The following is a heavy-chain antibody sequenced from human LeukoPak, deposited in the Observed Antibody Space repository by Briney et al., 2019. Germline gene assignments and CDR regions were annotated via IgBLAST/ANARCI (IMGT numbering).Heavy chain of an antibody. Sequence: PSQTMSLTCLLSAGSLSSSSSYWGWIREHPGKGLEWTASIYYSGSTYYNLSLKSRVTISVDTSKNQFSLKLSSVTAADTAVYYCAREEKRTMVRGVIIPSGYYYGMDVWGQGTTVTVSS. CDR1: AGSLSSSSSY. CDR2: IYYSGST. CDR3: AREEKRTMVRGVIIPSGYYYGMDV. V-gene: IGHV4-39*01. D-gene: IGHD3-10*01. J-gene: IGHJ6*02.